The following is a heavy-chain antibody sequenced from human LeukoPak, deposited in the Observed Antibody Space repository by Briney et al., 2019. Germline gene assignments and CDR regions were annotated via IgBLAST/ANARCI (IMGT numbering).Heavy chain of an antibody. CDR1: GYTFTSYG. CDR2: ISAYNGNT. V-gene: IGHV1-18*01. J-gene: IGHJ4*02. Sequence: ASVKVSCMASGYTFTSYGISWVRQAPGQGLEWMGWISAYNGNTNYAQKLQGRVTMTTDTSTSTAYMELRSLRSDDTAVYYCARYGSGSYYNVFMMDYWGQGNLVTVSS. CDR3: ARYGSGSYYNVFMMDY. D-gene: IGHD3-10*01.